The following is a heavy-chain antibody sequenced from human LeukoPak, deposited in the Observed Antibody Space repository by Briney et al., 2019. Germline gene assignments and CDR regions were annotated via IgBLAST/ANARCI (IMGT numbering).Heavy chain of an antibody. CDR1: GFTFSSYW. CDR3: ARVNEPGYFDY. D-gene: IGHD1-1*01. CDR2: IYSGGST. V-gene: IGHV3-66*01. Sequence: GGSLRLSCAASGFTFSSYWMSWVRQAPGKGLEWVSVIYSGGSTYYADSVKGRFTISRDNSKNTLYLQMNSLRAEDTAVYYCARVNEPGYFDYWGQGTLVTVSS. J-gene: IGHJ4*02.